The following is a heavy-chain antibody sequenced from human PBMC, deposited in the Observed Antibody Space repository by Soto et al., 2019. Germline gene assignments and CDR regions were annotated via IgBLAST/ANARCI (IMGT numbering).Heavy chain of an antibody. V-gene: IGHV4-59*01. Sequence: SETLSLTCTVSGGSISSYYWTWIRQPPGKGLEWIGYMYYSGSTNYNPSLKSRVTISVDTSKNQFSLKLSSVTAADTAVYYCARVPCSGGSCYSDYCGQGTLVTVSS. CDR2: MYYSGST. J-gene: IGHJ4*02. D-gene: IGHD2-15*01. CDR3: ARVPCSGGSCYSDY. CDR1: GGSISSYY.